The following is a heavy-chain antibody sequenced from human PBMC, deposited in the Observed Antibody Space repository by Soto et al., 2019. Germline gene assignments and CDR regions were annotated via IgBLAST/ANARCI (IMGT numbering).Heavy chain of an antibody. CDR1: GGSFSGYH. D-gene: IGHD2-2*01. CDR3: ATDSTSRYYGMDV. V-gene: IGHV4-34*01. J-gene: IGHJ6*02. CDR2: INHSGSTN. Sequence: SETLSLTCVVHGGSFSGYHWRWIRQSPGKGLEWIGEINHSGSTNNYNPSLKGRVTITVDTSKKQISLKLTSVTAADTAVYYCATDSTSRYYGMDVWGQGTTVTVSS.